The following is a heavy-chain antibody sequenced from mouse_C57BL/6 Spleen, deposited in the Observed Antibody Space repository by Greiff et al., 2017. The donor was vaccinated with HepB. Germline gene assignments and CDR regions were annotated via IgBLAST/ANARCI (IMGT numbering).Heavy chain of an antibody. CDR3: ARDRNWGFDY. V-gene: IGHV5-4*01. CDR2: ISDGGSYT. D-gene: IGHD4-1*01. J-gene: IGHJ2*01. Sequence: EVQGVESGGGLVKPGGSLKLSCAASGFTFSSYAMSWVRQTPEKRLEWVATISDGGSYTYYPDNVKGRFTISRDNAKNNLYLQMSHLKSEDTAMYYCARDRNWGFDYWGQGTTLTVSS. CDR1: GFTFSSYA.